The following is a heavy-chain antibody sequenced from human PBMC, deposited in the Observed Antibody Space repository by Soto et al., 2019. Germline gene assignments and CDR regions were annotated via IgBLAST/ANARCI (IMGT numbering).Heavy chain of an antibody. CDR2: INAGNGNT. V-gene: IGHV1-3*01. D-gene: IGHD5-12*01. Sequence: GASVKVSCKASGITFSTYAIHWVRQAPGQRLEWMGWINAGNGNTRYSQKIKGRVTLTRDTSASTAYMDLSSLRSEDTAIYYCARAISGYVTWGQGTLVTVSS. J-gene: IGHJ5*02. CDR3: ARAISGYVT. CDR1: GITFSTYA.